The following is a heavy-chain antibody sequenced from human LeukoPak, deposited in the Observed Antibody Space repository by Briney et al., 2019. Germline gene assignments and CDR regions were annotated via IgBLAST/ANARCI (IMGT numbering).Heavy chain of an antibody. Sequence: GGSLRLSCAASGFTFSSYAMSWVRQAPGKGLEWVSAISGSGGSTYYADSVKGRFTISRDNSKNTLYLQMNSLRAEDTAVYYCARDVLREGSSYNWGQGTLVTVSS. CDR2: ISGSGGST. J-gene: IGHJ4*02. CDR1: GFTFSSYA. V-gene: IGHV3-23*01. D-gene: IGHD3-10*01. CDR3: ARDVLREGSSYN.